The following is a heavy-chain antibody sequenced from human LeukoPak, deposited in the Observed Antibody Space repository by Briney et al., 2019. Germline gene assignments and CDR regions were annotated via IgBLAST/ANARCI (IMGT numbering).Heavy chain of an antibody. CDR3: ARDVNSDYGDYLWDY. J-gene: IGHJ4*02. V-gene: IGHV3-30*02. CDR2: IRYEGKNK. Sequence: QSGRSLRLSWAASGFTFSSYGMQWVRQAPSKGREWVVFIRYEGKNKYYADSVKGRFTISRDNAKNSLYLQMNSLRAEDTAVYYCARDVNSDYGDYLWDYWGQGTLVTVSS. D-gene: IGHD4-17*01. CDR1: GFTFSSYG.